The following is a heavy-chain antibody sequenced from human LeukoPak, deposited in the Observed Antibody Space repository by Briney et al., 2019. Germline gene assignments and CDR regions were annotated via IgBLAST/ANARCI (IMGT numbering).Heavy chain of an antibody. CDR1: GYTFTSYG. J-gene: IGHJ4*02. CDR3: ARADIVVVPAAPHFDY. CDR2: ISAYNGNT. D-gene: IGHD2-2*01. Sequence: ASVKVSCKASGYTFTSYGISWVRQAPGQGLEWMGWISAYNGNTNYAQKLQGRVTMTTDTSTSTAYMELGSLRSDDTAVYYCARADIVVVPAAPHFDYWCQGNLVTVSS. V-gene: IGHV1-18*01.